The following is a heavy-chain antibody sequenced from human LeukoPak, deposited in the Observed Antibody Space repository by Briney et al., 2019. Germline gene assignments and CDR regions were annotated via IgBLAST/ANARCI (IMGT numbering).Heavy chain of an antibody. J-gene: IGHJ4*02. CDR2: ISSSGTI. D-gene: IGHD3-9*01. Sequence: GGSLRLSCAASGFTLFDHYMNWVRQTPQGRLGRVSSISSSGTIYYADSLKGRFTISRDNAKNSRYLQMNSLRPCEPQLPITIFCLVSYGLDYWGQGTLVTVSS. CDR1: GFTLFDHY. CDR3: IFCLVSYGLDY. V-gene: IGHV3-69-1*01.